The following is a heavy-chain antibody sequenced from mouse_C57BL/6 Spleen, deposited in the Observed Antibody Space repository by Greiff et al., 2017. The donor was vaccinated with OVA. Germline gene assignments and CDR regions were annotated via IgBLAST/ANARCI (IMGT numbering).Heavy chain of an antibody. D-gene: IGHD4-1*01. CDR3: ARLGPYYFDY. V-gene: IGHV5-4*01. CDR2: ISDGGSYT. CDR1: GFTFSSYA. Sequence: EVQLQESGGGLVKPGGSLKLSCAASGFTFSSYAMSWVRQTPEKRLEWVATISDGGSYTYYPDNVKGRFTISRDNAKNNLYLQMSHLKSEDTAMYYCARLGPYYFDYWGQGTTLTVSS. J-gene: IGHJ2*01.